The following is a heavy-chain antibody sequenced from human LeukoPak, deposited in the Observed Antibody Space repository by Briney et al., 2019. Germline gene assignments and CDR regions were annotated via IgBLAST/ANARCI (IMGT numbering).Heavy chain of an antibody. D-gene: IGHD5-24*01. Sequence: PGASLRLSGASSGFTFSSYAMNWVRQAPGKGLEWVSAISGSGGSTYYADSVKGRVTISRDNSKNTLFLQMNRLRAEHTAVYYCAKALRRSWRNFDYWGQGNLVPVSS. CDR1: GFTFSSYA. J-gene: IGHJ4*02. V-gene: IGHV3-23*01. CDR2: ISGSGGST. CDR3: AKALRRSWRNFDY.